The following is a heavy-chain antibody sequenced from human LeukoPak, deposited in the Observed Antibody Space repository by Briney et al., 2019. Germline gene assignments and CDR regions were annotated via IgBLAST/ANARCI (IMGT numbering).Heavy chain of an antibody. D-gene: IGHD3-9*01. CDR2: IYHSGST. V-gene: IGHV4-38-2*02. CDR3: ARVRYFDWLSQAGYYFDY. Sequence: SETLSLTCTVSGYSISSGYYWGWIRQPPGKGLEWIGSIYHSGSTYYNPSLKSRVTISVDTSKNQFSLKLSSVTAADTAVYYCARVRYFDWLSQAGYYFDYWGQGTLVTVSS. CDR1: GYSISSGYY. J-gene: IGHJ4*02.